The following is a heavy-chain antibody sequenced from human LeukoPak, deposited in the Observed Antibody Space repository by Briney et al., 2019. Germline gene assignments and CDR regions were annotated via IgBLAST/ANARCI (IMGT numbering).Heavy chain of an antibody. Sequence: PSGTLSLTCAVSGGSISSSNWWSWVRQPPGKGLEWIGEIYHSGSTNYNPSLKSRVTISLDTSKNQFSLKLGSVTAADTAVYYCARELRSYYSGGAMWGQGTLVTVSS. J-gene: IGHJ4*02. CDR3: ARELRSYYSGGAM. V-gene: IGHV4-4*02. CDR1: GGSISSSNW. CDR2: IYHSGST. D-gene: IGHD2-8*02.